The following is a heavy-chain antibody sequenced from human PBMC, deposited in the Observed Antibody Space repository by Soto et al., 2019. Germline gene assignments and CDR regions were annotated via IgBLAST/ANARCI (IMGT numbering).Heavy chain of an antibody. V-gene: IGHV3-74*01. D-gene: IGHD6-6*01. J-gene: IGHJ4*02. CDR2: INSDGSST. Sequence: GESLKISCAASGFTFSSYWMHWVRQAPGKGLVWVSRINSDGSSTSYADSVKGRFTISRDNAKNTLYLQMNSLRAEDTAVYYCARGDSSSPFDYWGQGTLVTVSS. CDR1: GFTFSSYW. CDR3: ARGDSSSPFDY.